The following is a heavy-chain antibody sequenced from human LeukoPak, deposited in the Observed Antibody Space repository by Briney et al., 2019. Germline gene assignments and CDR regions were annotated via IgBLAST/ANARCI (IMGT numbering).Heavy chain of an antibody. CDR3: ARQIHQFPYHR. D-gene: IGHD2-2*01. V-gene: IGHV4-61*02. J-gene: IGHJ5*02. CDR1: GGSISSGSYY. CDR2: IYTSGST. Sequence: ASETLSLTCTVSGGSISSGSYYWSWIRQPAGKGLEWIGRIYTSGSTNYNPSLKSRVAISVDTSNNQFSLKLTSVTAADTAVYYCARQIHQFPYHRWGQGTLVTVSS.